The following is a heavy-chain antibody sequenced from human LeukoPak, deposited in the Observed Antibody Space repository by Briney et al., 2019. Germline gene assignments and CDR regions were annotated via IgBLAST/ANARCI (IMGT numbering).Heavy chain of an antibody. CDR1: GFSFSSYN. Sequence: GSLRLSCAASGFSFSSYNMNWVRQAPGKGLEWVSAISGSGGSTYYADSVKGRFTISRDNAKNSLYLQMNSLRAEDTAVYYCARGPRRVNGAEYFQHWGQGTLVTVSS. CDR2: ISGSGGST. V-gene: IGHV3-21*04. J-gene: IGHJ1*01. D-gene: IGHD1-14*01. CDR3: ARGPRRVNGAEYFQH.